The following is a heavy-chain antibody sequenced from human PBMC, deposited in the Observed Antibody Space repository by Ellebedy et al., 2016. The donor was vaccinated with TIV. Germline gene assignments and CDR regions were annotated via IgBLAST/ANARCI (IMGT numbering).Heavy chain of an antibody. V-gene: IGHV3-23*01. CDR2: ISASGDNT. J-gene: IGHJ6*02. CDR3: AKRRGGDSYYYYGMDV. CDR1: GFSISSYA. D-gene: IGHD2-21*02. Sequence: GESLKISCTASGFSISSYAMNWVRQAPGKGLEWVSGISASGDNTYNADSVKGRFTISRDNSKNTLYLQMNSLRVGDTAVYYCAKRRGGDSYYYYGMDVWGQGTTVTVS.